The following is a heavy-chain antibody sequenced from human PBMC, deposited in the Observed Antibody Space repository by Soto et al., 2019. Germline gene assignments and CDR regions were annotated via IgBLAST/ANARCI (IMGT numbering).Heavy chain of an antibody. Sequence: GGSLRLSCSGSGFMFSKCSMNWVRQAPGKGLEWVSSISGSGSHIFYADSVKGRFTISRDNAKNSLYLEMKSLGAEDTAIYYCARDLSISDTNGYYRGVFDSWGQGTPVTVSS. J-gene: IGHJ4*02. CDR2: ISGSGSHI. D-gene: IGHD3-3*01. V-gene: IGHV3-21*01. CDR3: ARDLSISDTNGYYRGVFDS. CDR1: GFMFSKCS.